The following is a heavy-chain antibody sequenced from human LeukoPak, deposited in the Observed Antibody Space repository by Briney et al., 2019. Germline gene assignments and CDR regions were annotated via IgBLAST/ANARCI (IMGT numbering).Heavy chain of an antibody. J-gene: IGHJ4*02. D-gene: IGHD3-22*01. CDR2: ISGGGGST. V-gene: IGHV3-23*01. Sequence: GSLRLSCAASGFTFTNYAMSWVRQAPGKGLEWVSTISGGGGSTYSADSVMGRFTISRDNSKTTLYLQMNSLRAEDTAVYYCAKENWVYNWKYDSSGSGINYWGQGTRVTVSS. CDR3: AKENWVYNWKYDSSGSGINY. CDR1: GFTFTNYA.